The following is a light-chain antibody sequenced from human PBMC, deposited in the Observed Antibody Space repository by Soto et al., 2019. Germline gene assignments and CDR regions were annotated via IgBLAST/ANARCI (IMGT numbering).Light chain of an antibody. J-gene: IGLJ3*02. Sequence: QSVLTQPPSVSATPGQTVTISCSGSSSNIGNNYVSWYQQLPGTAPKLLIYENNKRASGIPGRFSGSKSGTSATLGVSGLQTGDEGDYYCATRDSSLSAGVFGGGTKVTVL. V-gene: IGLV1-51*02. CDR2: ENN. CDR1: SSNIGNNY. CDR3: ATRDSSLSAGV.